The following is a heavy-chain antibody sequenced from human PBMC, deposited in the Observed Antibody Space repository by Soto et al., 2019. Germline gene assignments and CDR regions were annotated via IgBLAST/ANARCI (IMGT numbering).Heavy chain of an antibody. Sequence: QLQLQESGPGLVKPSETLSLTCTVSGGSISSSSYYWGWIRQPPGKGLEWIGSIYYSGSTYYNPSLKSRLPISVDTSKNQFSLKLSSVTAADTAVYYCARRGSSSWYGYWGQGTLVTVSS. CDR3: ARRGSSSWYGY. D-gene: IGHD6-13*01. J-gene: IGHJ4*02. CDR2: IYYSGST. CDR1: GGSISSSSYY. V-gene: IGHV4-39*01.